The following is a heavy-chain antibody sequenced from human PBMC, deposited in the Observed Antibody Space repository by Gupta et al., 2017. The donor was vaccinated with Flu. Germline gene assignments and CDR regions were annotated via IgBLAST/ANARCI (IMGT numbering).Heavy chain of an antibody. J-gene: IGHJ4*02. Sequence: ISWVRQAPGQGLEWMGRIIPILGIANYAQKGQGRVTITADKATSTAYMELSSLRSEETAVYYCARDPADYGSGTPFAYGGQGTMVTVSS. D-gene: IGHD3-10*01. CDR3: ARDPADYGSGTPFAY. CDR2: IIPILGIA. V-gene: IGHV1-69*04.